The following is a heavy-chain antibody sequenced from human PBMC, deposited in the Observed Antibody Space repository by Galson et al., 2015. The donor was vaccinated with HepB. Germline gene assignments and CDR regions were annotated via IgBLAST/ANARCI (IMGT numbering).Heavy chain of an antibody. CDR2: INPNSGGT. J-gene: IGHJ4*02. V-gene: IGHV1-2*02. CDR3: ARDRAVSGYEGSMDS. Sequence: SVKVSCKASGYTFTDYYMHWVRQAPGQGLEWMGWINPNSGGTNNAQNFQGRVTMTRDTSISTAYMELSRLRSDDTAVYYCARDRAVSGYEGSMDSWGQGTLVTVSS. CDR1: GYTFTDYY. D-gene: IGHD5-12*01.